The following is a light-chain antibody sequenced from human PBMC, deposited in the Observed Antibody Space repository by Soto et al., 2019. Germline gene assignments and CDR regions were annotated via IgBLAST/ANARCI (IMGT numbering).Light chain of an antibody. CDR3: QQYGSSTWT. CDR2: ATS. Sequence: EIVLTQSPGTLSLSPGERATLSFRASQSVSSSYLAWYQQKPGQAPSLLIYATSSRAAGIPDRFSGSGSGTDFTLTISRLEPEDFAVYYCQQYGSSTWTFGQGTKVDI. J-gene: IGKJ1*01. V-gene: IGKV3-20*01. CDR1: QSVSSSY.